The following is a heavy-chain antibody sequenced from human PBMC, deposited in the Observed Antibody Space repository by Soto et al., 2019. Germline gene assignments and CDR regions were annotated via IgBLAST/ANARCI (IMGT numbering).Heavy chain of an antibody. D-gene: IGHD5-18*01. CDR3: ARLVDTAMADTYDY. CDR2: IIPIFGTA. J-gene: IGHJ4*02. CDR1: GGTFSSYA. Sequence: AVKVSCKASGGTFSSYAISWVRQAPGQGLEWMGGIIPIFGTANYAQKFQGRVTITADESTSTAYMELSSLRSEDTAVYYCARLVDTAMADTYDYWGQGTLVTVSS. V-gene: IGHV1-69*01.